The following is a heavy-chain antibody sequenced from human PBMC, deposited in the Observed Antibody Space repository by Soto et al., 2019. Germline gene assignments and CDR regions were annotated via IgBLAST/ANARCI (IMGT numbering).Heavy chain of an antibody. CDR2: ISSSSSYI. CDR1: GFPFSSYS. D-gene: IGHD3-10*01. J-gene: IGHJ6*02. CDR3: ARDTAAGGYYYYYGMDV. V-gene: IGHV3-21*01. Sequence: LRLSCAASGFPFSSYSMHWVRQAPGKGLEWVSSISSSSSYIYYADSVKGRFTISRDNAKNSLYLQMNSLRAEDTAVYYCARDTAAGGYYYYYGMDVWGQGTTVTVPS.